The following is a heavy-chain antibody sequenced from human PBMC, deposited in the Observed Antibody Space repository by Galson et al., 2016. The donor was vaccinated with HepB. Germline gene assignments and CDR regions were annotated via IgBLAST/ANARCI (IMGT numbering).Heavy chain of an antibody. Sequence: QSGAEVTKPGESLKISCKTYGSSFNYYWIGWVRKLPGRGLEWMGIINPGDSNTKYRPSFQGQVIISADKSIRTAYLQWSSVKASDSATYYCAREGDERDRLRDGSVSLGAFDVWGQGTVVTVSS. D-gene: IGHD5/OR15-5a*01. J-gene: IGHJ3*01. CDR1: GSSFNYYW. CDR2: INPGDSNT. V-gene: IGHV5-51*01. CDR3: AREGDERDRLRDGSVSLGAFDV.